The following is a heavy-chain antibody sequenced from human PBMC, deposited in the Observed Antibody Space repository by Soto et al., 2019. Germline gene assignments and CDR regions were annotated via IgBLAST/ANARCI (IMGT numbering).Heavy chain of an antibody. V-gene: IGHV3-30*04. Sequence: QVQLVESGGGVGQPGSSLSLSCAASGFTFNTYAMHWVRRAPGKGLEWVATVSYDGSNKYNADSVKGRFSISRDNSMNIVYLQLNTLRAEDTAMYYCASWRGYCDGHTCSHFDYFRHWGQGTLVTVSS. J-gene: IGHJ1*01. D-gene: IGHD2-21*01. CDR1: GFTFNTYA. CDR3: ASWRGYCDGHTCSHFDYFRH. CDR2: VSYDGSNK.